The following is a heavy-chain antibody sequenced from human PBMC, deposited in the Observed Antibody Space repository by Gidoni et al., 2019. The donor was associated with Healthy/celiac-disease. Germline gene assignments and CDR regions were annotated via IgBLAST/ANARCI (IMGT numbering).Heavy chain of an antibody. CDR3: AKDGLRVVPAATGGMDV. J-gene: IGHJ6*02. Sequence: DGSNKYYADSVKGRFTISRDNSKNTLYLQMNSLRAEDTAVYYCAKDGLRVVPAATGGMDVWGQGTTVTVSS. D-gene: IGHD2-2*01. CDR2: DGSNK. V-gene: IGHV3-30*02.